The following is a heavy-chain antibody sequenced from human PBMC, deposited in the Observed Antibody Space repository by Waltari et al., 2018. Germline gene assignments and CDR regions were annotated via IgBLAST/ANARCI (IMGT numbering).Heavy chain of an antibody. D-gene: IGHD4-17*01. CDR3: ATDPLYGDSLGY. CDR2: ISGSGGST. J-gene: IGHJ4*02. Sequence: EVQLLESGGGLVQPGGSLKLSCAASGFTFSGSALGWVRQAPGKGLEWVSAISGSGGSTYYADSVKGRFTISRDNSKNTLYLQMNSLRAEDTAVYYCATDPLYGDSLGYWGQGTLVTVSS. V-gene: IGHV3-23*01. CDR1: GFTFSGSA.